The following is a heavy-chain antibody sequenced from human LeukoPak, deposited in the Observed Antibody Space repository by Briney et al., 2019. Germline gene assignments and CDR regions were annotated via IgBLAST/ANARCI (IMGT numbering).Heavy chain of an antibody. Sequence: TGGSLRLSCAASGFTFSSYSMNWVRQAPGKGLEWVSFISSSSSYIYYADSVKGRFTISRDNARNSLSLQMNSLRAEDTAVYYCARYRFVVGATDSFDIWGQGTMVTVSS. D-gene: IGHD1-26*01. CDR1: GFTFSSYS. CDR3: ARYRFVVGATDSFDI. J-gene: IGHJ3*02. V-gene: IGHV3-21*01. CDR2: ISSSSSYI.